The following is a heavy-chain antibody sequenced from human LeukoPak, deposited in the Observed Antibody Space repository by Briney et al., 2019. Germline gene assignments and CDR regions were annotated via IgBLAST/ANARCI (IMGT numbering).Heavy chain of an antibody. D-gene: IGHD3-10*02. CDR1: GFTFSSYE. J-gene: IGHJ6*04. CDR2: ISSSGSTI. V-gene: IGHV3-48*03. CDR3: AELGITMIGGV. Sequence: GGSLRLSCAASGFTFSSYEMMWLRQAPGKGLEWVSYISSSGSTIYYTDSVKGRFTIYRENANNSVYLQMNSLRAGDTAVYYCAELGITMIGGVWGKGTTVTISS.